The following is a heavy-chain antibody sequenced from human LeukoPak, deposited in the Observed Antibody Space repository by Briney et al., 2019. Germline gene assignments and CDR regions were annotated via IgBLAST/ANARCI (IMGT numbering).Heavy chain of an antibody. Sequence: ASVKVSCKASGYTFTSYGISWVRQAPGQGLEWMGWISASNGNTNYAQKLQGRVTMTTDTSTSTAYIELRSLRSDDTAVYYCARGYYYEEAFDIWGQGTMVTVSS. V-gene: IGHV1-18*01. CDR1: GYTFTSYG. J-gene: IGHJ3*02. CDR3: ARGYYYEEAFDI. CDR2: ISASNGNT. D-gene: IGHD3-22*01.